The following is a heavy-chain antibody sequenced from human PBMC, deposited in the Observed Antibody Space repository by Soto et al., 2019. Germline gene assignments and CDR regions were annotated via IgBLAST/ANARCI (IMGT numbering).Heavy chain of an antibody. D-gene: IGHD5-12*01. V-gene: IGHV1-2*04. Sequence: QVQLVQSGAEVKRPGASVTVSCRSSGDTFNDYYIHWVRQAPGQGLEWTGWINPNGGVTKYAQKFQGWVSMTRDTSIRTVYMQLSRLRSDDTAVYYCARESGGATATLDYYYFYMDVWGTGTTVTVSS. CDR3: ARESGGATATLDYYYFYMDV. CDR2: INPNGGVT. J-gene: IGHJ6*03. CDR1: GDTFNDYY.